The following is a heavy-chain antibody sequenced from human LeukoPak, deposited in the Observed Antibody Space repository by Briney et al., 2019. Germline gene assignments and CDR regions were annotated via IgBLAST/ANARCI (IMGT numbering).Heavy chain of an antibody. J-gene: IGHJ4*02. D-gene: IGHD6-19*01. Sequence: RGSLRLSCAASGFTFRSYAMSWVRQAPGKGLEWVSAISGSGGSTYYADSVKGRFTISRDNSMNTLYLQMNSLRAEDTAVYYCAKDPVAVAGFSFAYWGQGTLVTVSS. V-gene: IGHV3-23*01. CDR3: AKDPVAVAGFSFAY. CDR1: GFTFRSYA. CDR2: ISGSGGST.